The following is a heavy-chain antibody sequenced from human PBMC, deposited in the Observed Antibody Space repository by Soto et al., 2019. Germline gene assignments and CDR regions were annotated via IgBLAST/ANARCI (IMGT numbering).Heavy chain of an antibody. Sequence: ASVKVSCKASGSTFTGHYIHWVRQAPEQGPEWMGEIGPESGATRYAQRFQGRVTMTRDMSITTVYMELNNLSPDDTAVYYCGRGRSGQIVVFYWGQGTPVNVSS. CDR3: GRGRSGQIVVFY. CDR2: IGPESGAT. V-gene: IGHV1-2*02. D-gene: IGHD1-26*01. CDR1: GSTFTGHY. J-gene: IGHJ4*02.